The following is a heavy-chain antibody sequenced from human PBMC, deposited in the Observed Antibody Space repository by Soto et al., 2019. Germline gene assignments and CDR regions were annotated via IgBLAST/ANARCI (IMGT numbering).Heavy chain of an antibody. CDR1: GFTFSTEP. Sequence: GGSLRLSGVASGFTFSTEPMNWVRQAPGKGLEWVSNIRSDSSATQYADSVKGRFTVSRDNAKNSLLLQMNSLRDEDTAVYYCARDSLYAFEIWAHGSVVT. J-gene: IGHJ3*02. CDR3: ARDSLYAFEI. CDR2: IRSDSSAT. V-gene: IGHV3-48*02.